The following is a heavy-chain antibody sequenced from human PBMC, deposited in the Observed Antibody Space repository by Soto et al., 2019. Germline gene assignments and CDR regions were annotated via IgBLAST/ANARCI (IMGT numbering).Heavy chain of an antibody. CDR2: INPNSGGT. CDR3: AILGGERGYCSGGSCPFDY. Sequence: QVQLVQSGAEVKKPGASVKVSCKASGYTFTGYYMHWVRQAPGQGLEWMGWINPNSGGTNYAQKFQGWVNMTRDTSISTAYMELSRLRSDDTAVYYCAILGGERGYCSGGSCPFDYWGQGTLVTVSS. D-gene: IGHD2-15*01. J-gene: IGHJ4*02. V-gene: IGHV1-2*04. CDR1: GYTFTGYY.